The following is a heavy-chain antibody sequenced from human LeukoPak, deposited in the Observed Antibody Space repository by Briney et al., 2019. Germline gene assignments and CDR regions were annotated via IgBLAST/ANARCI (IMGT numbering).Heavy chain of an antibody. D-gene: IGHD4-11*01. CDR1: GYTFTSYD. Sequence: GASVKVSCKASGYTFTSYDINWVRQATGQGLEWMGWISAYNGNTNYAQKLQGRVTMTTDTSTSTAYMELRSLRSDDTAVYYCARDRPTHDYSNQIDYWGQGTLVTVSS. J-gene: IGHJ4*02. V-gene: IGHV1-18*01. CDR3: ARDRPTHDYSNQIDY. CDR2: ISAYNGNT.